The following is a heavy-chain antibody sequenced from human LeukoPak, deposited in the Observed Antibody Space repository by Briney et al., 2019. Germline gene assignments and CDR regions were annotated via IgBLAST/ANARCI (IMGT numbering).Heavy chain of an antibody. Sequence: PGGSLRLSCAASGFTFSSYDMHSVRQAPGKGLEWVALIWYDGSNKYYADSVKGRFTISRDNSRNTLYLQMNSLRAEDTAVYYCARDRSGTFDYWGQGTLVTVSS. CDR2: IWYDGSNK. J-gene: IGHJ4*02. D-gene: IGHD2-15*01. CDR1: GFTFSSYD. CDR3: ARDRSGTFDY. V-gene: IGHV3-33*01.